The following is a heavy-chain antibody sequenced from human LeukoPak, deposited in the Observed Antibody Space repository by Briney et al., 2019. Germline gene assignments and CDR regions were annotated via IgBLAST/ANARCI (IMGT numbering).Heavy chain of an antibody. D-gene: IGHD6-13*01. J-gene: IGHJ4*02. CDR1: GGSLIDTNYF. CDR3: ARRKVAAEIDY. V-gene: IGHV4-39*02. CDR2: IYYRGNT. Sequence: PSETLSLTCTVSGGSLIDTNYFWGWIRQPPGKGLEWIGSIYYRGNTYYSPSLKSRVTLFVDTSKNHFSLKLSSVTAADTVIYYCARRKVAAEIDYWGQGTLVTVSS.